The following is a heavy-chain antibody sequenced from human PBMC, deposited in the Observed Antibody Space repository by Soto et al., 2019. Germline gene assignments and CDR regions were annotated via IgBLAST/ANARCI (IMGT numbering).Heavy chain of an antibody. CDR3: ARMATFGSLNWFDP. Sequence: ASVKVSCKASGYSLTNNDVSWVRQATGQGLEWMGCMNPGSGDTGYAQKFQGRVTMTRDISIATAYMELSSLRSDDTAIYYCARMATFGSLNWFDPWGQGTLVTVSS. CDR2: MNPGSGDT. V-gene: IGHV1-8*01. D-gene: IGHD3-16*01. CDR1: GYSLTNND. J-gene: IGHJ5*02.